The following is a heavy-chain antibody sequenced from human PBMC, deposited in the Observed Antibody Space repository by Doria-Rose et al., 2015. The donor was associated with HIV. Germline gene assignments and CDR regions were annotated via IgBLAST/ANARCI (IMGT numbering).Heavy chain of an antibody. CDR3: ARIKSSRWYHKYYFDF. CDR2: IFSDDER. Sequence: ESGPVLVKPTETLTLTCTVSGVSLSSPGMGVSWIRQPPGKALEWPANIFSDDERSYKTSLKSRLTISRGTSKSQVVLTMTDMDPVETATYYCARIKSSRWYHKYYFDFWGQGTLVIVSA. CDR1: GVSLSSPGMG. D-gene: IGHD6-13*01. V-gene: IGHV2-26*01. J-gene: IGHJ4*02.